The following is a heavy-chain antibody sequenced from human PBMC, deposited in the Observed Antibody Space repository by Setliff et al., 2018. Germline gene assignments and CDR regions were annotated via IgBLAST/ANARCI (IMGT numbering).Heavy chain of an antibody. V-gene: IGHV1-2*02. CDR1: GFSFTDYL. D-gene: IGHD2-15*01. J-gene: IGHJ5*02. CDR3: AKDRVEVVVAAPQARFDP. CDR2: INLNTGNI. Sequence: GASVKVSCKASGFSFTDYLMNWMRQAPEQGLEWMGRINLNTGNIFYAQEFKGRVTLTRDTSTSTAYMELGSLRSDDTAVYYCAKDRVEVVVAAPQARFDPWGQGTLVTVSS.